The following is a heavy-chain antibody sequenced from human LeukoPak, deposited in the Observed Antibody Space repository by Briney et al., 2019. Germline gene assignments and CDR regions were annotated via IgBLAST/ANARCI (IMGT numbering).Heavy chain of an antibody. J-gene: IGHJ4*02. CDR2: IRSETDGGTT. CDR1: GLTFDKAW. D-gene: IGHD5-18*01. CDR3: VTRPLDRHTYGPLDY. V-gene: IGHV3-15*01. Sequence: GGSLRLSCTVSGLTFDKAWMHWVRQAPGKGLEWIGRIRSETDGGTTDYAAPVKGRFTISRDASQNTVLLQMDSLKTEDTAVYYCVTRPLDRHTYGPLDYWGQGTLVTVSS.